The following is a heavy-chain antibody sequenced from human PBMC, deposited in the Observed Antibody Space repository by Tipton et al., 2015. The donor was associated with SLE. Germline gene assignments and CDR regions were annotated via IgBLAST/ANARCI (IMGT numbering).Heavy chain of an antibody. V-gene: IGHV4-39*07. CDR2: IYSSGST. CDR1: GGSISISTFS. D-gene: IGHD3-22*01. J-gene: IGHJ4*02. Sequence: TLSLTCTVSGGSISISTFSWGWIRQPPRKGLEWIGSIYSSGSTYHNPSLRSRATMSVDTSKNQFSLRLSSVTAADTAIYYCASFWERFGDIFYDSSGDYYFDYWGQGALVTVSS. CDR3: ASFWERFGDIFYDSSGDYYFDY.